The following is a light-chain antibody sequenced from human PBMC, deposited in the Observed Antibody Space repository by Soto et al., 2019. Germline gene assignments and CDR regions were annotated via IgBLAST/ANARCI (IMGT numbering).Light chain of an antibody. Sequence: QSALTQPASVSGTPGQSITISCTGTSSDVGGFNYVSWYQQHPGKAPKLLISEVSDRPSGVSHRFSGSTSGNTASLTISGLQAEHEAEYFCISYTIRSSFYVFGTGTKVTVL. V-gene: IGLV2-14*01. CDR1: SSDVGGFNY. CDR3: ISYTIRSSFYV. CDR2: EVS. J-gene: IGLJ1*01.